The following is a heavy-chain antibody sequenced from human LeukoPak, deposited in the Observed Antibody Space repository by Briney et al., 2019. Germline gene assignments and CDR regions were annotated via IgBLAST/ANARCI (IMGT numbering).Heavy chain of an antibody. CDR2: ISSGGDIM. V-gene: IGHV3-11*01. CDR1: GLRFSDYY. Sequence: GGSLRLSCAASGLRFSDYYVSWIRQAPGKGLQWVSYISSGGDIMHYADSVKGRFTISRDNAKKSLYLQMNSLRAEDTAVYYCAREADVQYSSPDYWGQGTLVTVSS. CDR3: AREADVQYSSPDY. D-gene: IGHD6-6*01. J-gene: IGHJ4*02.